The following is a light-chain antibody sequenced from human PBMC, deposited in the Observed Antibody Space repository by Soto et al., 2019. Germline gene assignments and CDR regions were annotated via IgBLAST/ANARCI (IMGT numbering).Light chain of an antibody. J-gene: IGKJ5*01. CDR1: QGISSY. Sequence: DIQLTQSPSFLSASIGDRVTITCRASQGISSYLAWYQQKPGKAPKLRIYAASTLQSGVPSRFSGSGSGTEFTLTISSLQPEDFATYYCQQLHSYPVTFGQGTRLEIK. CDR2: AAS. CDR3: QQLHSYPVT. V-gene: IGKV1-9*01.